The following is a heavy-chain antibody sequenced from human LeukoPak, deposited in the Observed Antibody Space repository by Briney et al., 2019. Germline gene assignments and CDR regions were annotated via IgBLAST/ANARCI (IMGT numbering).Heavy chain of an antibody. D-gene: IGHD2-2*03. Sequence: VASVKVSCKASGYTFTSYAIHWVRQAPGQRLGWMGWINADNGNTKYSRNFQGRVTITRDTSATTAYMELSSLRSEDTAVYYCARSWIEDYYYGMDVWGKGTSVTVSS. CDR3: ARSWIEDYYYGMDV. CDR2: INADNGNT. V-gene: IGHV1-3*01. J-gene: IGHJ6*04. CDR1: GYTFTSYA.